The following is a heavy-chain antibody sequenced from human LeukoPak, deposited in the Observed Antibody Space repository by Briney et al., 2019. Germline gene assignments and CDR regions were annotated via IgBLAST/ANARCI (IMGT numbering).Heavy chain of an antibody. D-gene: IGHD2-21*01. CDR2: ISGSGGST. V-gene: IGHV3-23*01. Sequence: GGSLRLSCAASGFTFSSYAMSWVRQAPGKGLEWVSAISGSGGSTYYADSVKGRFTISRDNSKNTLYLQMNSLRVEDAAVYYCARAPVTSCRGAYCYPFDYWGQGTLVTVSS. J-gene: IGHJ4*02. CDR3: ARAPVTSCRGAYCYPFDY. CDR1: GFTFSSYA.